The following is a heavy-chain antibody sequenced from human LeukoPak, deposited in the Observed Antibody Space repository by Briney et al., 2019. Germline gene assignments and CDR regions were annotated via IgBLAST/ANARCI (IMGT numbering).Heavy chain of an antibody. CDR3: ARDRVYSKRRGLDYFDY. Sequence: PGGSLRLSCAASGFTFSSYEMNWVRQAPGKGLEWVSYISSSGSTIYYADPVKGRFTISRDNAKNSLYLQMNSLRAEDTAVYYCARDRVYSKRRGLDYFDYWGQGTLVTVSS. J-gene: IGHJ4*02. V-gene: IGHV3-48*03. CDR2: ISSSGSTI. CDR1: GFTFSSYE. D-gene: IGHD4-11*01.